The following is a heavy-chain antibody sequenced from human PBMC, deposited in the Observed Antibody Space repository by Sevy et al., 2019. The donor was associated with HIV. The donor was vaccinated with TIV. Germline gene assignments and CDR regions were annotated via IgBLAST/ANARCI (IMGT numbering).Heavy chain of an antibody. V-gene: IGHV1-69*13. D-gene: IGHD1-26*01. Sequence: ASVKVSCKASGGTFSSYAISWVRQAPGQGLEWMGGIIPIFGAANYAQKFQGRVTITADESTSTAYMELSSLRSEDTAVYCCASGGSYYLFDYWGQGTLVTVSS. CDR3: ASGGSYYLFDY. CDR2: IIPIFGAA. CDR1: GGTFSSYA. J-gene: IGHJ4*02.